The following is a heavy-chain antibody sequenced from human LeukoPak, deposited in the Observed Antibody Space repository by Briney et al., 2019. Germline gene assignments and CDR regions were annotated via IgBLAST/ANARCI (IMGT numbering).Heavy chain of an antibody. Sequence: GASVKVSCKASGYTFTGYYMHWVRQAPGQGLEWWGWINPNSGGTNYAQKFQGRVTMTRDTSISTAYMELSRLRSDDTAVYYCARDPGVFGDNPGYWGQGTLVTVSS. J-gene: IGHJ4*02. D-gene: IGHD3-10*02. CDR1: GYTFTGYY. V-gene: IGHV1-2*02. CDR2: INPNSGGT. CDR3: ARDPGVFGDNPGY.